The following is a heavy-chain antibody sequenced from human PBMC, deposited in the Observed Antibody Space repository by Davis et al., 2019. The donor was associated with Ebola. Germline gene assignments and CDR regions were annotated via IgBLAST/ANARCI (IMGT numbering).Heavy chain of an antibody. CDR3: AKDRVLVDTAMPTCY. Sequence: GESLKISCAASGFTFSSYGMHWVRQAPGKGLEWVAVISYDGSNKYYADSVKGRFTISRDNSNNTLYLQMNSLRAEDTAVYYCAKDRVLVDTAMPTCYWGQGTLVTVSS. CDR1: GFTFSSYG. CDR2: ISYDGSNK. J-gene: IGHJ4*02. D-gene: IGHD5-18*01. V-gene: IGHV3-30*18.